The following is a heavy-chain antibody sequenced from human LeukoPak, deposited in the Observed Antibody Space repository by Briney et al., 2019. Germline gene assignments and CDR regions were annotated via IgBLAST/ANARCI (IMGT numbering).Heavy chain of an antibody. V-gene: IGHV4-39*01. CDR2: IYYSGST. J-gene: IGHJ4*02. Sequence: PSETLSLTCTVSGGSISSSSYYWGWIRQPPGKGLEWIGSIYYSGSTYYNPSLKSRVTISVDTSKNRLSLKLSSVTAADTAVYYCARHVYSSSWFDYWGQGTLVTVSS. CDR3: ARHVYSSSWFDY. CDR1: GGSISSSSYY. D-gene: IGHD6-13*01.